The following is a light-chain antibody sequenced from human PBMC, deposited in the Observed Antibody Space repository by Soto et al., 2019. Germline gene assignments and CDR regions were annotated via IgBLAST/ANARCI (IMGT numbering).Light chain of an antibody. CDR1: QSVSSY. J-gene: IGKJ3*01. CDR2: DAS. Sequence: EIVLTQSPGTLSLSPGERATLSCRASQSVSSYLAWYQQKPGQAPRLLIYDASNMATGIPARFSGSGSGTDFTLTISSLEPEDFAVYYCQQRSNSFTFGPGTKVDIK. V-gene: IGKV3-11*01. CDR3: QQRSNSFT.